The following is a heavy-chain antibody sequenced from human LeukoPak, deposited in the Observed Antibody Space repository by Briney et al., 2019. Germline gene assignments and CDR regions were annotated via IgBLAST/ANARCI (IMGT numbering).Heavy chain of an antibody. J-gene: IGHJ3*02. CDR1: GFTFSSYA. V-gene: IGHV3-30-3*01. Sequence: PGGSLRLSCAASGFTFSSYAMPWVRQAPGKGLEWVAVISYDGSNKYYADSVKGRFTISRDNSKNTLYLQMNSLRAEDTAVYYCARDTQPTSYYDFWSGYYPNDAFDIWGQGTMVTVSS. CDR3: ARDTQPTSYYDFWSGYYPNDAFDI. CDR2: ISYDGSNK. D-gene: IGHD3-3*01.